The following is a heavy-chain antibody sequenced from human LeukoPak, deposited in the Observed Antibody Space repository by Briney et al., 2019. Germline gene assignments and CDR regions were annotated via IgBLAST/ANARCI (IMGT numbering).Heavy chain of an antibody. D-gene: IGHD3-3*01. J-gene: IGHJ4*02. CDR2: ITGSGGST. CDR3: ANLMWSGADY. V-gene: IGHV3-23*01. Sequence: GRSLRLSCAASGFTFSSYGMHWVRQAPGKGLEWVSAITGSGGSTYYADSVKGRFTISRDNSKNTLYLQMNSLRVEDTAVYYCANLMWSGADYWGQGTLVTVSS. CDR1: GFTFSSYG.